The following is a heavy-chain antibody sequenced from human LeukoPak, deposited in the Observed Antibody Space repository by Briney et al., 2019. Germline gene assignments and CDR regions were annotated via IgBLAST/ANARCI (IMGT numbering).Heavy chain of an antibody. V-gene: IGHV3-74*01. CDR2: INTNGGST. CDR3: ARLVGTKDAFDI. CDR1: GFTFSSYW. D-gene: IGHD1-26*01. J-gene: IGHJ3*02. Sequence: PGGSLRLSCAASGFTFSSYWMHWVRQAPRKGLVWVSVINTNGGSTFYADSVKGRFTISRDNAKNALYLQMNSLRAEDTAVYYCARLVGTKDAFDIWGQGTMVTVSS.